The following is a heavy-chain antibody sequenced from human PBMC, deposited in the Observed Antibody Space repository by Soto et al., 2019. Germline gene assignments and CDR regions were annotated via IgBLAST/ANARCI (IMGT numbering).Heavy chain of an antibody. CDR3: ARAYPGVRFQPPRARFDP. Sequence: ASVKVSCKASGYTFTGYYMHWVRQAPGQGLEWMGWINPNSGGTNYAQKFQGWVTMTRDASISTAYMELSRLRSDDTAVYYRARAYPGVRFQPPRARFDPWGQGPLVTVSS. CDR1: GYTFTGYY. V-gene: IGHV1-2*04. CDR2: INPNSGGT. D-gene: IGHD3-3*01. J-gene: IGHJ5*02.